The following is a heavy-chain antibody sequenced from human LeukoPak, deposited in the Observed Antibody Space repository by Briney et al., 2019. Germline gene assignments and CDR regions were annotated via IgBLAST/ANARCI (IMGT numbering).Heavy chain of an antibody. V-gene: IGHV1-69*01. D-gene: IGHD3-9*01. J-gene: IGHJ4*02. Sequence: SVKVSCKASGGTLSDHVISWVRQAPGHGLEWMGGIIPLKGTSKLTQKLQDRATISADESTNTVYMEVRSLRSEDTALYYCATYDVLTGFEYWGQGTLAIVSS. CDR1: GGTLSDHV. CDR2: IIPLKGTS. CDR3: ATYDVLTGFEY.